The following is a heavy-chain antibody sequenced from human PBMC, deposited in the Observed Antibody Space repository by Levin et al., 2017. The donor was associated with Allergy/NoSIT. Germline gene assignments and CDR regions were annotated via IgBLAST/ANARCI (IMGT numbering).Heavy chain of an antibody. J-gene: IGHJ4*02. D-gene: IGHD3-16*02. CDR2: IRNKAHGGTT. Sequence: QPGGSLRLSCTGSGFTFGDYAMSWVRQAPGKGLEWVGFIRNKAHGGTTEYAASVKGRLTISRDDSKSIAYLQMNSLKTEDTAVYFCARGGPPNYDYNWWSYRDGYFDYWGQGTLVTVSS. V-gene: IGHV3-49*04. CDR1: GFTFGDYA. CDR3: ARGGPPNYDYNWWSYRDGYFDY.